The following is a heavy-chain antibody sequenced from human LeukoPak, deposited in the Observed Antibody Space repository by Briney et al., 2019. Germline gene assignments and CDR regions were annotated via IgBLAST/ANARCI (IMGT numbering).Heavy chain of an antibody. D-gene: IGHD4-17*01. CDR1: GFTFRSYG. CDR2: IRHDGSNK. V-gene: IGHV3-30*02. CDR3: ARTGRLQYGDYVAFDY. Sequence: GGSLRLSCEASGFTFRSYGMHWVRQAPGKGLEWVAFIRHDGSNKYYADSVKGRFTISRDNAKNSLYLQMNSLRAEDTAVYYCARTGRLQYGDYVAFDYWGQGTLVTVSS. J-gene: IGHJ4*02.